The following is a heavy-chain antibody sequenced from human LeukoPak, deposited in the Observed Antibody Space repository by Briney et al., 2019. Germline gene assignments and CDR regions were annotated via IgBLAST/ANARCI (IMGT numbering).Heavy chain of an antibody. CDR1: GSSITSVSY. CDR3: ARVGSSNSHYDS. J-gene: IGHJ4*02. CDR2: LSHSGAT. D-gene: IGHD3-10*01. Sequence: SETLSLTCSVSGSSITSVSYWAWIRKTPEKGLEGIGSLSHSGATYYNPSLTSRLITSVDTSNNRFSLTLRSVTAADTAVYYCARVGSSNSHYDSWGPGNLVTVSS. V-gene: IGHV4-38-2*02.